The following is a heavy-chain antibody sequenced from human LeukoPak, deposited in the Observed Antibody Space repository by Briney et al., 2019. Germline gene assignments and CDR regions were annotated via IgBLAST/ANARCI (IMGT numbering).Heavy chain of an antibody. J-gene: IGHJ4*02. CDR1: GFTFSDYY. V-gene: IGHV3-11*01. D-gene: IGHD3-22*01. CDR2: ISSSGSTI. CDR3: ARVAYYDSSGPIDY. Sequence: PGGSLRLSCAASGFTFSDYYMSWIRQAPGKGLEWVLYISSSGSTIYYADSVKGRFTISRDNAKNSLYLQMNSLRAEDTAVYYCARVAYYDSSGPIDYWGQGTLVTVSS.